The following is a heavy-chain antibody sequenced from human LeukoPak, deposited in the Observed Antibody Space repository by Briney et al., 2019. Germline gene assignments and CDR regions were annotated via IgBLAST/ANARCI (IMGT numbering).Heavy chain of an antibody. CDR2: IKEDGSEK. CDR1: GFTFSSYW. D-gene: IGHD2-2*01. CDR3: ARDGIVVVPAAVYYYYYMDV. V-gene: IGHV3-7*01. Sequence: GGSPRLSCAASGFTFSSYWMSWVRQAPGKGLEWVADIKEDGSEKYYVDSVKGRFTISRDNAKNSLYLQMNSLRVEDTAVYYCARDGIVVVPAAVYYYYYMDVWGKGTTVTVSS. J-gene: IGHJ6*03.